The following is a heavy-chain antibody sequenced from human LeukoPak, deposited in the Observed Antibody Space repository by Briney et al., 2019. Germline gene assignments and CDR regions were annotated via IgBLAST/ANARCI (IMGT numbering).Heavy chain of an antibody. CDR3: ARGDDSGYYDYFDY. CDR2: ISGSAEKT. CDR1: GFAFSSHA. D-gene: IGHD3-22*01. J-gene: IGHJ4*02. V-gene: IGHV3-23*01. Sequence: PGESLRLSCAASGFAFSSHAMTWVRQAPGKGLEWVSSISGSAEKTYYADSVKGRFTISRDFSKNTVFLHMNSLRAEDTAMYYCARGDDSGYYDYFDYWGQGALVTVSS.